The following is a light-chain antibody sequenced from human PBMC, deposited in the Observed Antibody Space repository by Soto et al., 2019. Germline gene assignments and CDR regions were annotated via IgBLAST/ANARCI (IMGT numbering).Light chain of an antibody. CDR3: QQYQNSPPLT. CDR2: GAS. CDR1: QSVSNY. J-gene: IGKJ4*01. V-gene: IGKV3-15*01. Sequence: EIVMTQSPATLSVSPGERATLSCRASQSVSNYLAWYQQKPGQAPRLLIYGASTRATGIPARFSGGGYETEFPITVTRLQSEDFAVYYCQQYQNSPPLTCGGGPRWRSN.